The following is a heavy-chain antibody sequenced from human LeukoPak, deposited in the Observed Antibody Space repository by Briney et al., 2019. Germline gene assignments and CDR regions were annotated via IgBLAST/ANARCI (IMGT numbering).Heavy chain of an antibody. CDR3: ARVHQLLDAFDI. J-gene: IGHJ3*02. Sequence: ASVKVSCKASGYTFTSYGISRVRQAPGQGLEWMGWISAYNGNTNYAQKLQGRVTMTTDTSTSTAYMELRSLRSDDTAVYYCARVHQLLDAFDIWGQGTMVTVSS. CDR1: GYTFTSYG. V-gene: IGHV1-18*01. CDR2: ISAYNGNT. D-gene: IGHD2-2*01.